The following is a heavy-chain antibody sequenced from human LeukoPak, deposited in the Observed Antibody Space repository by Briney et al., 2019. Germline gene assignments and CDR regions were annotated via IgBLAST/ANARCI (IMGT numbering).Heavy chain of an antibody. J-gene: IGHJ4*02. CDR3: AIHCSGGSCSRSYYFDY. Sequence: RVPVTVSFKASGYTFISYAMHSVRQAPGQRLEGMGWINAGNGNTKYSQKFQDRITFTSDTSASTAYMELSSLRSEDTAVYYCAIHCSGGSCSRSYYFDYWGQGTLVTVSS. D-gene: IGHD2-15*01. V-gene: IGHV1-3*01. CDR1: GYTFISYA. CDR2: INAGNGNT.